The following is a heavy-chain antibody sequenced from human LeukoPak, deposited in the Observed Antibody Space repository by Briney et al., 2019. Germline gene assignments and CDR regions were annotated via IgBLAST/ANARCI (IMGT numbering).Heavy chain of an antibody. CDR3: ARDQVPGPGGAFDI. V-gene: IGHV3-13*01. CDR2: IGSAGDT. Sequence: GGSLRLSCAASGFTFSSYDMHWVRQATGKGLEWVSVIGSAGDTYYPGSVKGRFTVSRENGKNSLYLQTNSLRAEDTAVYYCARDQVPGPGGAFDIWGQGTLVTVSS. D-gene: IGHD1-1*01. J-gene: IGHJ3*02. CDR1: GFTFSSYD.